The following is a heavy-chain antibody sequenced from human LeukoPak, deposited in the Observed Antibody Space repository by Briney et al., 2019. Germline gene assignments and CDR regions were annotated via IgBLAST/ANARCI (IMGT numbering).Heavy chain of an antibody. CDR3: ARDDGDYFPLYYFDY. Sequence: KPSETLSLTCAVSGYSISSGYYWGWIRQPPGKGLEWIGSIYHSGSTYYNPSLKSRVTISVDTSKNQFSLELSSVTAADTAVYYCARDDGDYFPLYYFDYWGQGTLVTVSS. V-gene: IGHV4-38-2*02. CDR1: GYSISSGYY. D-gene: IGHD4-17*01. CDR2: IYHSGST. J-gene: IGHJ4*02.